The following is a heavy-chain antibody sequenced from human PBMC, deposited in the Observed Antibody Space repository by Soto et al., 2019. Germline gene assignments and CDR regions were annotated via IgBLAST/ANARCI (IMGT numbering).Heavy chain of an antibody. CDR3: ARDRPTSSIRARDYYYAMDV. CDR2: ISTDNGNT. CDR1: GYTFTNPG. Sequence: GASVKVSCKASGYTFTNPGISWVRQAPGQGLEWMGWISTDNGNTNYAQHLQGRVSMTTDTSTSTAYMDLRSLRSDDTAVYYCARDRPTSSIRARDYYYAMDVWGQGTTVTVSS. V-gene: IGHV1-18*01. J-gene: IGHJ6*02. D-gene: IGHD6-6*01.